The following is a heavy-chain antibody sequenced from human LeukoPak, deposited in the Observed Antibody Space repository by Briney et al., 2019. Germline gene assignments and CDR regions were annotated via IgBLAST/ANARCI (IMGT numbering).Heavy chain of an antibody. CDR1: GYTFTSYG. Sequence: GASVTVSFKASGYTFTSYGISWVRQAPGQGLEWMGWISAYNGNTNYAQKLQGRVTITTDTSTSTAYMELRSLRSDDTAVYYCARDTLIRTGERYFDYWGQGTLVTVSS. CDR2: ISAYNGNT. CDR3: ARDTLIRTGERYFDY. V-gene: IGHV1-18*01. J-gene: IGHJ4*02. D-gene: IGHD7-27*01.